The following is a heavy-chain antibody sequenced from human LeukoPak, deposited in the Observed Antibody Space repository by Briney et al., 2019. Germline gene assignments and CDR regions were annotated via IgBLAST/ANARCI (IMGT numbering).Heavy chain of an antibody. CDR3: AKDRLVTAIPSYYFDY. V-gene: IGHV3-30*18. CDR1: GFTFSSYG. CDR2: ISYDGSNK. D-gene: IGHD2-21*02. Sequence: GGSLRLSCAASGFTFSSYGVHWVRQAPGKGLEWVAAISYDGSNKYYADSVKGRFTIPRDNSKNTLYLQMNSLRAEDTAVYYCAKDRLVTAIPSYYFDYWGQGTLVTVSS. J-gene: IGHJ4*02.